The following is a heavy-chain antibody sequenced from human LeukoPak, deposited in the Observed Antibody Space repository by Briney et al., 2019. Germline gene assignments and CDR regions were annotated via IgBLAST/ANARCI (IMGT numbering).Heavy chain of an antibody. Sequence: PSETLSLTCAVYGGSFSGYYWSWIRQPPGKGLEWIGEINHSGSTNYNPSLKSRVTISVDTSKNQFSLKLSSVTAADTAVYYCARGLWGDGYKPWGQGTLVTVSS. J-gene: IGHJ5*02. V-gene: IGHV4-34*01. CDR2: INHSGST. CDR3: ARGLWGDGYKP. D-gene: IGHD5-24*01. CDR1: GGSFSGYY.